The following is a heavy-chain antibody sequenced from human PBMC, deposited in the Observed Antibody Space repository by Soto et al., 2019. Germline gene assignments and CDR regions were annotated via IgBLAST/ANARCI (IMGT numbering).Heavy chain of an antibody. J-gene: IGHJ4*02. CDR3: AKDRITIFGVVSWYYFDY. CDR2: ISYDGSNK. Sequence: GGSLRLSCAASGFTFSSYGMHWVRQAPGKGLEWVAVISYDGSNKYYADSVKGRFTISRDNSKNTLYLQMNSLRAEDTAVYYCAKDRITIFGVVSWYYFDYWGQGTLVTVSS. CDR1: GFTFSSYG. V-gene: IGHV3-30*18. D-gene: IGHD3-3*01.